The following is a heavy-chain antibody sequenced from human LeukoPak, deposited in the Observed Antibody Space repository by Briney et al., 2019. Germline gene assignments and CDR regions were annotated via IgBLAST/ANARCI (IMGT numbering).Heavy chain of an antibody. J-gene: IGHJ4*02. V-gene: IGHV3-23*01. CDR2: ITGDGTTT. Sequence: GGSLRLSCEASGLTFSNHGMSWVRQAPGKGLQWVSAITGDGTTTYYADSVKGRFTISRDNSKNTLYLQMSSLRAEDTAVYYCAKMNGYFEYWGRGALVPVSS. D-gene: IGHD1-1*01. CDR3: AKMNGYFEY. CDR1: GLTFSNHG.